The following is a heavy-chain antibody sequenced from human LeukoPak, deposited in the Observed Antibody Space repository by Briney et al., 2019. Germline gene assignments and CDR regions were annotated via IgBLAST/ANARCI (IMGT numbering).Heavy chain of an antibody. J-gene: IGHJ3*02. CDR2: MYSGGST. V-gene: IGHV4-38-2*02. CDR3: AITMAGTVDAFDI. D-gene: IGHD6-19*01. CDR1: GYSISSGYY. Sequence: KPSETLSLTCTVSGYSISSGYYWGWIRQPPGKGLEWIGSMYSGGSTYYNPSLKSRVTISVDTSKNQFSLKLSSVTAADTAVYYCAITMAGTVDAFDIWGQGTMVTVSS.